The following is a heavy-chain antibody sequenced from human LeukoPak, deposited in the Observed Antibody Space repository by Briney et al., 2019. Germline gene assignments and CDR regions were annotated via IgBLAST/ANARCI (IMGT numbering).Heavy chain of an antibody. Sequence: PGGSLRLSCAASGFTFSSYGMHWVRQATGKGLEWVSAIGTAGDTYYPGSVKGRFTISRENAKNSLYLQMNSLRAGDTAVYYCARGSYCSSTSCYTPRGLDYWGQGTLVTVSS. CDR1: GFTFSSYG. D-gene: IGHD2-2*02. CDR3: ARGSYCSSTSCYTPRGLDY. J-gene: IGHJ4*02. CDR2: IGTAGDT. V-gene: IGHV3-13*01.